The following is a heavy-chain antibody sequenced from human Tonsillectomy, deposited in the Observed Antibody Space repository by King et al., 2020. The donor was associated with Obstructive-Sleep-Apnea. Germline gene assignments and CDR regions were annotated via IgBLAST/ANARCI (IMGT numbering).Heavy chain of an antibody. J-gene: IGHJ4*02. CDR3: TTYWGSRKGADY. CDR2: IESKSDGGTT. V-gene: IGHV3-15*04. Sequence: VQLVESGGGLVKPGGSLRLSCAASGFTFSNIWMTWVRQGPGKGLEWVGRIESKSDGGTTDYAAPVKGRFTMSRDDSKNTLYLQMNSLETEETAVYYCTTYWGSRKGADYWGQGTLVTVSS. CDR1: GFTFSNIW. D-gene: IGHD7-27*01.